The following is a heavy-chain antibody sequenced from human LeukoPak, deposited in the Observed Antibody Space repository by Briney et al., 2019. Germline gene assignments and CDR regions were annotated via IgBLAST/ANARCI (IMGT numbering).Heavy chain of an antibody. V-gene: IGHV3-48*03. CDR1: GFTLSSYG. J-gene: IGHJ5*02. Sequence: GGSLRLSCAASGFTLSSYGMNWVRQAPGKGLGWGSCISGSGSTIYYADSVKGRFTISRDNPKNSLYLQMNSPRAEDTAVYYCARESPSGWYDSWFDPWGQGTLVTVSS. CDR2: ISGSGSTI. CDR3: ARESPSGWYDSWFDP. D-gene: IGHD6-19*01.